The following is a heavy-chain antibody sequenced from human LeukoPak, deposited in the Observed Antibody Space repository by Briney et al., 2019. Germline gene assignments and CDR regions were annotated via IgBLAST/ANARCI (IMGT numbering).Heavy chain of an antibody. D-gene: IGHD2-2*01. CDR1: GGSFSGYY. V-gene: IGHV4-34*01. Sequence: SETLSLTCAVYGGSFSGYYWSWIRQPPGKGLEWIGEIYHSGSTNYNPSLKSRVTISVDTSKNQFSLKLSSVTAADTAVYYCARARLYCSSTSCYPNFDYWGQGTLVTVSS. CDR3: ARARLYCSSTSCYPNFDY. J-gene: IGHJ4*02. CDR2: IYHSGST.